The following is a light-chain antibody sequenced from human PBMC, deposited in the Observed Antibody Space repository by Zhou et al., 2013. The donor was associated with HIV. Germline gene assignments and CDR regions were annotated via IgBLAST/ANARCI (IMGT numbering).Light chain of an antibody. V-gene: IGKV3D-20*01. J-gene: IGKJ2*01. CDR3: HQYGASPHT. Sequence: EIIMTQSPATLSVSPGERATLSCRASQSVRNNLAWYQQKPGLAPRLLIYEASRRATGVPDRFSGSGSGADFTLTISRLEPADFAVYYCHQYGASPHTFGRGTKLEIK. CDR1: QSVRNN. CDR2: EAS.